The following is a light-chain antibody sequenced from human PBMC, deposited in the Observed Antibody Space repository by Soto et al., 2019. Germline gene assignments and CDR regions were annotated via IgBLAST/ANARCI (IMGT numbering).Light chain of an antibody. V-gene: IGKV3-20*01. Sequence: EIVLTQSPGTLSLSPGERATLSCRSSQSVSSSYLAWYQQKPGQAPRLLIYDVSSRATGIPDRFSGSGSGKDFPLTISRLEPEDFAAYYCQQYGSSPTFGQGTKVEIK. J-gene: IGKJ1*01. CDR2: DVS. CDR1: QSVSSSY. CDR3: QQYGSSPT.